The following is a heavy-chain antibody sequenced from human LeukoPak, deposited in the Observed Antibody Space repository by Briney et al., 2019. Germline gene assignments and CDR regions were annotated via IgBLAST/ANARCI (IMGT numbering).Heavy chain of an antibody. V-gene: IGHV4-38-2*02. Sequence: SETLSLTCTVSGYSISSGYYWGWIRQPPGKGLEWIGSIYHSGSTYYNPSLKSRVTISVDTSKNQFSLKLSSVTAADTAVYYCARARYYYDSSGYPLLDYWGQGTLVTVSS. CDR2: IYHSGST. CDR3: ARARYYYDSSGYPLLDY. D-gene: IGHD3-22*01. CDR1: GYSISSGYY. J-gene: IGHJ4*02.